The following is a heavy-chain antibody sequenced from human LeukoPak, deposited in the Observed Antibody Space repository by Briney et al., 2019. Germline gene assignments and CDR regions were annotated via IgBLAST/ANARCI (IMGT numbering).Heavy chain of an antibody. Sequence: GGSLRLSCAASGFTFSSYSMNWVRQAPGKGLEGVSYISSSISTIYYADSVKGRFTISRVNTMNSLFLQMNSLRAEDTAVYYCAPALSLYDYIYFDYWGQGTLVTVSS. J-gene: IGHJ4*02. CDR2: ISSSISTI. CDR1: GFTFSSYS. V-gene: IGHV3-48*04. D-gene: IGHD5-12*01. CDR3: APALSLYDYIYFDY.